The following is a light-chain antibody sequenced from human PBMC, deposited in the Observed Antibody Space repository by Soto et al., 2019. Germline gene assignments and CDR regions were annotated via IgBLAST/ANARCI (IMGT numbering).Light chain of an antibody. Sequence: EIVLTQSPGTLSLSPGERATLSCRASQSVSSSYLAWYQQKGGQAPRLLIYGASSRATGIPDRFSGSGSGTEFTLTISRLEPEDFGVYYCQQYVRSPWTFGQGTKVEIK. CDR2: GAS. V-gene: IGKV3-20*01. J-gene: IGKJ1*01. CDR1: QSVSSSY. CDR3: QQYVRSPWT.